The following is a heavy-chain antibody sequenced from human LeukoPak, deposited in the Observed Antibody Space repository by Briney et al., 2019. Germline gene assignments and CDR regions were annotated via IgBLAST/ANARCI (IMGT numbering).Heavy chain of an antibody. CDR2: INPNSGGT. Sequence: GASVKVSCKASGYTFTGYYMHWVRQAPGQGLEWMGWINPNSGGTNYAQKLQGRVTMTRDTSISTAYMELSRLRSDDTAVYYCASEDSSGRGRGYFDYWGQGTLVTVSS. D-gene: IGHD3-22*01. V-gene: IGHV1-2*02. J-gene: IGHJ4*02. CDR3: ASEDSSGRGRGYFDY. CDR1: GYTFTGYY.